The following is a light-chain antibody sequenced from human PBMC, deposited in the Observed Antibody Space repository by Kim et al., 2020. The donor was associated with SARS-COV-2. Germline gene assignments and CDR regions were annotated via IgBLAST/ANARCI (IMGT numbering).Light chain of an antibody. CDR2: QDT. J-gene: IGLJ2*01. Sequence: SYELTQPPSVSVSPGQTASITCSGDGLGHKYVCWYRHKPGQSPEVVIYQDTQRPSGIPERFSGSNSGNTATLTISGTQDVDEADYYCQVWDSTTTVFGG. V-gene: IGLV3-1*01. CDR3: QVWDSTTTV. CDR1: GLGHKY.